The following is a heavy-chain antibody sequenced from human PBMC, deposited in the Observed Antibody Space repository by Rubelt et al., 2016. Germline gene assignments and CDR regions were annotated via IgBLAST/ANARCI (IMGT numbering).Heavy chain of an antibody. CDR1: GGSISSSSYY. D-gene: IGHD3-10*01. V-gene: IGHV4-39*01. Sequence: QLQLQESGPGLVKPSETLSLTCIVSGGSISSSSYYWGWIRQPPGKGLEWIGSIYYSGSTHYNPSLKRQVTISVDTAKNQCSLKRSSVTAADTAVYYCARVWGYYGSGSYRYYFDYWGQGTLVTVSS. CDR3: ARVWGYYGSGSYRYYFDY. J-gene: IGHJ4*02. CDR2: IYYSGST.